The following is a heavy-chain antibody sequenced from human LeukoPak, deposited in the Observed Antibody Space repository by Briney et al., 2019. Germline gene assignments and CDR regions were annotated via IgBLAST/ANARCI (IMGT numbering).Heavy chain of an antibody. CDR1: GFTFSAYA. D-gene: IGHD5-12*01. CDR3: AKDLIDIVPGAAFDS. CDR2: IHGSGGST. Sequence: GGSLRLSCAASGFTFSAYAVTWIRQAPGKGLEWVSSIHGSGGSTYYADSVKGRFTVSRDNSKNTMSLQMSSLRPEDTAVYYCAKDLIDIVPGAAFDSWGQGTLVTVSS. V-gene: IGHV3-23*01. J-gene: IGHJ4*02.